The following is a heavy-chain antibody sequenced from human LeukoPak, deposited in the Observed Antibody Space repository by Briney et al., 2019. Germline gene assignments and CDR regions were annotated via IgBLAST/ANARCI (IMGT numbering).Heavy chain of an antibody. V-gene: IGHV1-18*01. CDR3: ARDTCSSTSCYRGSTFDY. D-gene: IGHD2-2*02. J-gene: IGHJ4*02. Sequence: GASVKVSCKASGYTFTSYGISWVRQAPGQGLEWMGWISAYNGNTNYAQKLQGRVTMTTDTSTSTAYMELRSLRSDDTAVYYCARDTCSSTSCYRGSTFDYWGQGTLVTVSS. CDR1: GYTFTSYG. CDR2: ISAYNGNT.